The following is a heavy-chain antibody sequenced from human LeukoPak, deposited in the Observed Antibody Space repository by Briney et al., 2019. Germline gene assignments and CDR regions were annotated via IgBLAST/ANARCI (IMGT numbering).Heavy chain of an antibody. D-gene: IGHD2-15*01. Sequence: GGSLRLSCAASGFTFSSYEMNWVRQAPGKGLEWVSYISSSGSTIYYADSVKGRFTISRDNAKNSLYLRMNSLRAEDTAVYYCARDREEYCSGGSCQAFDIWGQGTMVTVSS. CDR2: ISSSGSTI. V-gene: IGHV3-48*03. CDR1: GFTFSSYE. J-gene: IGHJ3*02. CDR3: ARDREEYCSGGSCQAFDI.